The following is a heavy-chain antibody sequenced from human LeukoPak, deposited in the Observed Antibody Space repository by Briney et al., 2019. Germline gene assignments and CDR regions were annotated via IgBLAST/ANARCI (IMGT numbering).Heavy chain of an antibody. D-gene: IGHD1-26*01. CDR1: GFTFSNYW. J-gene: IGHJ4*02. Sequence: PGGSLRLSCAASGFTFSNYWMSWVRQAPGKGLEWAANIKQDGTEKSYVDSVKGRFTISRDNAKNSLYLQMNSLRAEDTAVYYCARERIVGATDYFDYWGQGTLVTVSS. V-gene: IGHV3-7*01. CDR2: IKQDGTEK. CDR3: ARERIVGATDYFDY.